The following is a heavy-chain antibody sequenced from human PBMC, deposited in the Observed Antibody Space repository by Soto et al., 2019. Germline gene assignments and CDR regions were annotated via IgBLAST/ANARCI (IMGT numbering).Heavy chain of an antibody. CDR1: GYSFISYW. V-gene: IGHV5-10-1*01. CDR2: IDPSDSYT. CDR3: ARQLGYDSSGYYYVDDAFDI. Sequence: GESLKISCKGSGYSFISYWISWVRQMPGKGLEWMGRIDPSDSYTNYSPSFQGHVTISADKSISTAYLQWSSLKASDTAMYYCARQLGYDSSGYYYVDDAFDIWGQGTMVTVSS. J-gene: IGHJ3*02. D-gene: IGHD3-22*01.